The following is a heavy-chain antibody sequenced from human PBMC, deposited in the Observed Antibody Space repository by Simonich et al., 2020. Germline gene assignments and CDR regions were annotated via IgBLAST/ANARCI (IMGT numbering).Heavy chain of an antibody. J-gene: IGHJ4*02. D-gene: IGHD6-13*01. V-gene: IGHV3-23*01. Sequence: EVQLLESGGGLLQPGGSLRLSCAASGFTFSSSAMSWVRQAPGKGLRWVAAISGSGGSTYYADSVKGRFTISRDNSKNTLDLQMNSLRAEDTAVYYCAKPGSSWYFDYWGQGTLVTVSS. CDR1: GFTFSSSA. CDR2: ISGSGGST. CDR3: AKPGSSWYFDY.